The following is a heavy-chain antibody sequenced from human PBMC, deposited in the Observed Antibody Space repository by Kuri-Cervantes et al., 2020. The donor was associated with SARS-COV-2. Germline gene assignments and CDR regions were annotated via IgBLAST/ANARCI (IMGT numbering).Heavy chain of an antibody. D-gene: IGHD7-27*01. CDR3: ARGDSLLDWGSDYYYYMDV. J-gene: IGHJ6*03. V-gene: IGHV1-18*01. CDR2: ISASNGNT. Sequence: ASVKVSCKASGYTFTTYGISWVRQAPGQGLEWMGWISASNGNTNYAQSLQGRVTITTYSSTSTAYLELRNLRSDDTAVYYCARGDSLLDWGSDYYYYMDVWGKGTTVTVSS. CDR1: GYTFTTYG.